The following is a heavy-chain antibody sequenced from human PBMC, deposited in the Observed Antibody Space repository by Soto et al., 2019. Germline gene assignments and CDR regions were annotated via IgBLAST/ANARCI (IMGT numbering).Heavy chain of an antibody. V-gene: IGHV3-23*01. D-gene: IGHD4-17*01. CDR2: FSAGGRA. J-gene: IGHJ4*02. CDR3: AKESMPEHYGDTLFDY. CDR1: GFSFSNYA. Sequence: EVQLLESGGGLVQPGGSLRLSCEASGFSFSNYALSWVRQSPGKGLEWVSTFSAGGRAYYADSVKGRFTIAKDTSKNTLHLQASSLRAEDTAVYYCAKESMPEHYGDTLFDYWGQGTRVTVSS.